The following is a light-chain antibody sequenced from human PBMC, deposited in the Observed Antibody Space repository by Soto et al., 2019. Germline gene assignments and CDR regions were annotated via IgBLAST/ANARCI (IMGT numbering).Light chain of an antibody. V-gene: IGLV2-23*02. J-gene: IGLJ3*02. Sequence: QSALTQPASVSGSPGQSITISCTGTSSDVGNYNLVSWYQQHPGKAPKLMIYEVSKRPSGVSNRFSGSMSGNTASLTISGLQAEDEADYYCCSYAGSSTWVFGGGTKLTVL. CDR3: CSYAGSSTWV. CDR1: SSDVGNYNL. CDR2: EVS.